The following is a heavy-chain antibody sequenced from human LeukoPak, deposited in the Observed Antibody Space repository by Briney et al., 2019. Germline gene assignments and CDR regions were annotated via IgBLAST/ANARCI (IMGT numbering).Heavy chain of an antibody. CDR3: ARMLRGGCSSTSCYTELSRNYYYMDV. V-gene: IGHV1-8*01. CDR2: MNPNSGNT. Sequence: ASVKVSCKASGYTFTSYDINWVRQATGQGLEWMGWMNPNSGNTGYAQKFQGRVTMTRNTSISTAYMELSSLRSEDTAVYYCARMLRGGCSSTSCYTELSRNYYYMDVWGKGTTVTISS. D-gene: IGHD2-2*02. CDR1: GYTFTSYD. J-gene: IGHJ6*03.